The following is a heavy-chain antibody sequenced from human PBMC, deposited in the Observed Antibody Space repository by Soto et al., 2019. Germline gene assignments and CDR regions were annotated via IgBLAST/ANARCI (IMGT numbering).Heavy chain of an antibody. J-gene: IGHJ4*02. CDR3: TTDGLLWFGESDY. D-gene: IGHD3-10*01. Sequence: ASVKVSCKASGGTFSSYAISWVRQAPGQGLEWMGGIIPIFGTANYAQKFQGRVTITADESTSTAYMELSSLKTEDTAVYYCTTDGLLWFGESDYWGQGTLVTVSS. CDR1: GGTFSSYA. V-gene: IGHV1-69*13. CDR2: IIPIFGTA.